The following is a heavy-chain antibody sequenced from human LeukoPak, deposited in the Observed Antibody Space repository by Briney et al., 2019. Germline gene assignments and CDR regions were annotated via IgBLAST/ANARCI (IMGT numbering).Heavy chain of an antibody. CDR1: GFTFNNYA. J-gene: IGHJ3*02. Sequence: GGSLRLSCAASGFTFNNYAMSWVRQAPGKGLEWVSVISGSGGSTYHADSVKGRFTISRDNSKNTLYMQMNSLRAEDTAVYYCAKAAYSAYSSDAFDIWGQGTMVTVSS. D-gene: IGHD5-12*01. V-gene: IGHV3-23*01. CDR3: AKAAYSAYSSDAFDI. CDR2: ISGSGGST.